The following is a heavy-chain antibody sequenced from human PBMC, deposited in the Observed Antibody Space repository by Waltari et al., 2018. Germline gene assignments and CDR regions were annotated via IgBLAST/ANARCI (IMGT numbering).Heavy chain of an antibody. J-gene: IGHJ4*02. Sequence: QVHLQQSGPGLVKPSGTLSLTCGVSGGSINPNNWWTWVLQSPGKGLEWLGEAYHNGRTNYNPSLKSRVTISVDKSKNQFALQLISMTAADTAVYYCARGRGLDYWGQGTLVTVSS. V-gene: IGHV4-4*02. CDR1: GGSINPNNW. D-gene: IGHD3-10*01. CDR3: ARGRGLDY. CDR2: AYHNGRT.